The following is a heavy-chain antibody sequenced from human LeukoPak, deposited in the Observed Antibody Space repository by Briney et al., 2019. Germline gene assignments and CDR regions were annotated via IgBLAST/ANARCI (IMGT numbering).Heavy chain of an antibody. CDR1: GFTFSSYA. CDR2: ISGSGGST. CDR3: ARDPRSGPYYSYDTDV. Sequence: GGSLRLSCAASGFTFSSYAMIWVRQAPGKGLEWVSTISGSGGSTYYADSVKGRFTISRDNSKNTLYLQMNSLRAEDTAVYYCARDPRSGPYYSYDTDVWGKGTTVSVSS. J-gene: IGHJ6*03. D-gene: IGHD3-10*01. V-gene: IGHV3-23*01.